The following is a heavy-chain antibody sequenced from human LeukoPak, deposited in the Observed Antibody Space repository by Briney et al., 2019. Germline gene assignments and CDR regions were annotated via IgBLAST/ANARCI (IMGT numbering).Heavy chain of an antibody. D-gene: IGHD3-3*01. CDR1: GGSISSYY. CDR3: ARGLTIFGVVMFDP. J-gene: IGHJ5*02. Sequence: SETLSLTCTVSGGSISSYYWSWIRQPPGKGLEWIGYIYYSGSTNYNPSLKSRVTISVDTSKNQFSLKLSSVTAADTAVYYCARGLTIFGVVMFDPWGQGTLVTVSS. CDR2: IYYSGST. V-gene: IGHV4-59*01.